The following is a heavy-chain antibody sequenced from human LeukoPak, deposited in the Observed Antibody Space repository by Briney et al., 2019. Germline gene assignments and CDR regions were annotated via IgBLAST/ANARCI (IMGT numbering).Heavy chain of an antibody. D-gene: IGHD2-2*01. V-gene: IGHV4-59*01. Sequence: SETLSLTCTVSGGSISSDYWSWIRQPPGKGLEWIGYIYSSGSTNYNPSLESRVTISVDASKNQFSLKLRSVTAADTAVYYCARGSGTTFPLDYWGQGTLVTVSS. CDR2: IYSSGST. J-gene: IGHJ4*02. CDR3: ARGSGTTFPLDY. CDR1: GGSISSDY.